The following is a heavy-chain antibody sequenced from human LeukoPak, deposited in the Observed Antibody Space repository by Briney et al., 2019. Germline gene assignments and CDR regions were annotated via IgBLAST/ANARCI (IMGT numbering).Heavy chain of an antibody. V-gene: IGHV3-23*01. CDR3: AKDGGGEYDFDI. CDR2: ISGSGGST. J-gene: IGHJ3*02. D-gene: IGHD2/OR15-2a*01. Sequence: GGSLRLSCAASGFTFSSYAMSWVRQAPGKGLEWVSAISGSGGSTYYADSVKGRFTISRDNSKNTLYLQVNSLRAEDTAVYYCAKDGGGEYDFDIWGQGTVVTVSS. CDR1: GFTFSSYA.